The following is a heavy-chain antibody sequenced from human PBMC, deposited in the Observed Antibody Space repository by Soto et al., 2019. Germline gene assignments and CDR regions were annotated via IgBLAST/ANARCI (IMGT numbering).Heavy chain of an antibody. Sequence: QVQLVESGGGVVQPGRSLRLSCTASGFTFSTYGMHWVRQAPGKGLEWVTVIWYDGSNKYYADSVKGRFTISRDNSKNTLYLQMNSLRADDTAVYYCARGGGSGSSFVGYYYYTLDVWGQGTTVTDSS. V-gene: IGHV3-33*01. D-gene: IGHD1-26*01. CDR2: IWYDGSNK. CDR3: ARGGGSGSSFVGYYYYTLDV. J-gene: IGHJ6*02. CDR1: GFTFSTYG.